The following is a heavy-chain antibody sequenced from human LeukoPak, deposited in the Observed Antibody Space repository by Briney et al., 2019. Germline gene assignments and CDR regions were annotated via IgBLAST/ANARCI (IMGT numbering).Heavy chain of an antibody. D-gene: IGHD3-3*01. CDR1: GYTFTGYY. Sequence: GASVKVSRKASGYTFTGYYMHWVRQAPGQGLEWMGWINPNSGGTNYAQKFQGRVTMTRDTSISTAYMELSRLRSDDTAVYYCARDMRRFLEWLFDYWGQGTLVTVSS. CDR2: INPNSGGT. J-gene: IGHJ4*02. CDR3: ARDMRRFLEWLFDY. V-gene: IGHV1-2*02.